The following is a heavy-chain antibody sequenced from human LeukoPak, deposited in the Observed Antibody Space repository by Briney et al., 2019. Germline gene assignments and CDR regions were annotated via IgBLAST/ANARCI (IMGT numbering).Heavy chain of an antibody. V-gene: IGHV4-39*07. CDR1: GGSISSSSYY. Sequence: SETLSLTCTVSGGSISSSSYYWGWIRQPPGKGLEWIGSIYYSGSTYYSPSLKSRVTISVDTSKNQFSLKLSSVTAADTAVYYCARAMVRGVIGYYMDVWGKGTTVTISS. CDR3: ARAMVRGVIGYYMDV. J-gene: IGHJ6*03. CDR2: IYYSGST. D-gene: IGHD3-10*01.